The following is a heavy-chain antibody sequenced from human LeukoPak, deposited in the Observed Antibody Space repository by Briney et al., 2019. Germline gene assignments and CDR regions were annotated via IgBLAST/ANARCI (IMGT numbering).Heavy chain of an antibody. D-gene: IGHD3-10*01. Sequence: PGRSLRLSCAASGFTFSSYAMHWVRQAPGKGLEWVAVISYDGSNKYYADSVKGRFTISRDNSKNTLYLQMNSLRDEDTAVYYCARAPGRNDAFDIWGQGTMVTVSS. V-gene: IGHV3-30-3*01. CDR3: ARAPGRNDAFDI. CDR2: ISYDGSNK. J-gene: IGHJ3*02. CDR1: GFTFSSYA.